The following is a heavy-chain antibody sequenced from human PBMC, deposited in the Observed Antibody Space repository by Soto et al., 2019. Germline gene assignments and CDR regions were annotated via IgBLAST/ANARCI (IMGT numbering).Heavy chain of an antibody. D-gene: IGHD6-13*01. CDR2: ISAYNGNT. CDR3: ARVIAAPADFEY. Sequence: QVQLVQSGAEVKKPGASVKVSCKASGYTFTSYGISWVRQAPGQGLEWMGWISAYNGNTNYAQKLQGRVTMTQDTSTNTAYMELRNLRSDDTAVYYCARVIAAPADFEYWGQGTLVTVSS. V-gene: IGHV1-18*01. J-gene: IGHJ4*02. CDR1: GYTFTSYG.